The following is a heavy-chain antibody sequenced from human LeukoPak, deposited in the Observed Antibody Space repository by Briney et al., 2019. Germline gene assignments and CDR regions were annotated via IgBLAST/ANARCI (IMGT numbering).Heavy chain of an antibody. J-gene: IGHJ4*02. CDR3: ASKMSGYSYGFDY. CDR1: GGSISSYY. Sequence: SETLSLTCTVSGGSISSYYWSWIRQPPRKGLEWIGYIYYSGSTNYNPSLKSRVTISVDTSKNQFSLKLSSVTAADTAVYYCASKMSGYSYGFDYWGQGTLVTVSS. D-gene: IGHD5-18*01. CDR2: IYYSGST. V-gene: IGHV4-59*01.